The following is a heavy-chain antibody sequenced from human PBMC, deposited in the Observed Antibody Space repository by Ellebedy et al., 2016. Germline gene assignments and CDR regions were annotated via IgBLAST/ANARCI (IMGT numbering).Heavy chain of an antibody. J-gene: IGHJ4*02. CDR1: GGTLSSYA. D-gene: IGHD3-3*01. CDR3: ARGHTIFGVVLMEGYYFDY. CDR2: IIPIFGTA. V-gene: IGHV1-69*13. Sequence: SVKVSXXASGGTLSSYAISWVRQAPGQGLEWMGGIIPIFGTANYTQKFQGRVTITADESTSTAYMELSSLRSEDTAVYYCARGHTIFGVVLMEGYYFDYWGQGTLVTVSS.